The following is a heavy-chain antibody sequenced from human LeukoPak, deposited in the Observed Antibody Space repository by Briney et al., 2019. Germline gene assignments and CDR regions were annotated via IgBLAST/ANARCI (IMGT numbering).Heavy chain of an antibody. Sequence: ASVKVSCKASGYTFTSYDINWVRQATGQGLEWMGWMNPNSGNTGYAQKFQGRVTITRNTSISTAYMELSSLRSEDTAVYYCARGQSVDDSSGYILDYWGQGTLVTVSS. CDR1: GYTFTSYD. D-gene: IGHD3-22*01. J-gene: IGHJ4*02. CDR3: ARGQSVDDSSGYILDY. V-gene: IGHV1-8*03. CDR2: MNPNSGNT.